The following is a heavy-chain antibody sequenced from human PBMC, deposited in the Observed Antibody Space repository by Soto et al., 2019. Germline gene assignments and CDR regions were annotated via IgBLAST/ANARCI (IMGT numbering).Heavy chain of an antibody. D-gene: IGHD3-22*01. Sequence: EVQLVESGGGLVQPGGSLRLSCEASGFIFSSYWMSWVRQAPGKGLEWVANIKQDGSEKTYVDSVKGRFSITRDNAKNLLFLQMSGLRAEDTAVYYCARDEYYQDSSSYYPLDYWGQGTLVIVSS. CDR3: ARDEYYQDSSSYYPLDY. CDR2: IKQDGSEK. CDR1: GFIFSSYW. J-gene: IGHJ4*02. V-gene: IGHV3-7*04.